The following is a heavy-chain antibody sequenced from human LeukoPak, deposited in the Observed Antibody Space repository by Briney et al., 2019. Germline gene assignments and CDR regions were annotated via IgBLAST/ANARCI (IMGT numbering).Heavy chain of an antibody. V-gene: IGHV3-21*01. Sequence: SGGSLRLSCAASGFTFSSSSMNWVRQAPGKGLGWVSSISSISSYIYYPDSVKGRFTISRDNAKNSLYLQMNSLRAEDTAVYYCARVLSPRDYWGQGTLVTVSS. J-gene: IGHJ4*02. D-gene: IGHD2/OR15-2a*01. CDR3: ARVLSPRDY. CDR2: ISSISSYI. CDR1: GFTFSSSS.